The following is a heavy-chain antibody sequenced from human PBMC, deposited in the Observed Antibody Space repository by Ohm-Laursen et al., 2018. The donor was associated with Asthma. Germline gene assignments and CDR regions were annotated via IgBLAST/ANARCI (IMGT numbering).Heavy chain of an antibody. CDR2: IIPIFGTA. CDR3: ASSYDILTGYQRDYYYYYGMDV. D-gene: IGHD3-9*01. J-gene: IGHJ6*02. V-gene: IGHV1-69*13. Sequence: GASVKVSCKASGGTFSSYAISWVRQAPGQGLEWMGGIIPIFGTANYAQKFQGRVTITADESTSTAYMELSSLRSEDTAVYYCASSYDILTGYQRDYYYYYGMDVWGQGTTVTVSS. CDR1: GGTFSSYA.